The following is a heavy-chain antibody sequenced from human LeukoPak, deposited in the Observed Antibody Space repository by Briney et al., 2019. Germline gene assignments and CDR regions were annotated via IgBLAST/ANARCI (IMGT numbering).Heavy chain of an antibody. CDR3: ARDPLAVAGTGYYYYYYMDV. CDR2: SIPSFGTA. V-gene: IGHV1-69*06. J-gene: IGHJ6*03. CDR1: GGTFSSYA. D-gene: IGHD6-19*01. Sequence: SVKVSCKASGGTFSSYAIGWVRQAPGRGLEWVGGSIPSFGTANYAQKFQGRVTITADKSTSTAYMELSSLRSEDTAVYYCARDPLAVAGTGYYYYYYMDVWGKGTTVTVSS.